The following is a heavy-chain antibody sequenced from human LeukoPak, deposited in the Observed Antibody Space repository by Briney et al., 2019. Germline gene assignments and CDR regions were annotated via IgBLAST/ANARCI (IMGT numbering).Heavy chain of an antibody. Sequence: GGSLRLSCAASGFIFSSYAMSWVRQAPGKGLEWVSVISASGGSTYYADSVKGRFTISRDNSKKTLYLQMNSLRAEDTAVYYRARDPGSGYFLWGQGTTVTVSS. D-gene: IGHD3-3*01. CDR2: ISASGGST. V-gene: IGHV3-23*01. J-gene: IGHJ6*02. CDR3: ARDPGSGYFL. CDR1: GFIFSSYA.